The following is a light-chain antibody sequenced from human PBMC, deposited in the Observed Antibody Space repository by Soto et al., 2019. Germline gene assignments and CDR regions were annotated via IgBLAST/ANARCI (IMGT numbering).Light chain of an antibody. Sequence: QSALTQPASVSGSPGQSITISCTGTSSDVGGYNYVSWYQLHPGKAPKLMIYEVSNRPSGVSNRFSGSKSGNTASLTISGLQAEDEADYYCSSYTSSSTVFGGGTKVTVL. J-gene: IGLJ3*02. CDR1: SSDVGGYNY. CDR3: SSYTSSSTV. CDR2: EVS. V-gene: IGLV2-14*01.